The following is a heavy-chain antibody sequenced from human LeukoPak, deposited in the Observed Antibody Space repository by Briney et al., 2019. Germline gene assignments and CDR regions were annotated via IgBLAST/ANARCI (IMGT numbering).Heavy chain of an antibody. CDR3: ARGPTPYSSSWYNYYYYYGMDV. J-gene: IGHJ6*02. CDR2: IYYSGST. V-gene: IGHV4-59*01. Sequence: SETLSLTCTVSGDSMTTYYWSWIRQPPGKGLEWIGYIYYSGSTNYNPSLKSRVTISVDTSKNQFSLKLSSVTAADTAVYYCARGPTPYSSSWYNYYYYYGMDVWGQGTTVTVSS. D-gene: IGHD6-13*01. CDR1: GDSMTTYY.